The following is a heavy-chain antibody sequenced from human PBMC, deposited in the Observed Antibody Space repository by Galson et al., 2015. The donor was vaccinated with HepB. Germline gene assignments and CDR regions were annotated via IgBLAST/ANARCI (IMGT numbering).Heavy chain of an antibody. CDR2: IYTSGST. V-gene: IGHV4-4*07. CDR1: GGSISSYY. Sequence: LTCTVSGGSISSYYWSWIRQPAGKGLEWIGRIYTSGSTNYNPSLKSRVTMSVDTSKNQFSLKLSSVTAADTAVYYCARTGPIVHYGGNFQSEDYFDYWGQGTLVTVSS. J-gene: IGHJ4*02. CDR3: ARTGPIVHYGGNFQSEDYFDY. D-gene: IGHD4-23*01.